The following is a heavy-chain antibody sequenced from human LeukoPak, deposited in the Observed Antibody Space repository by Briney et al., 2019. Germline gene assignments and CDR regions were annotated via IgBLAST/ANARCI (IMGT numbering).Heavy chain of an antibody. Sequence: PLETLSLTCTVSGYSISSGYYWGWIRQPPGKGLEWIGSIYHNGNTYYNPSLKSRVTISVDTSKNQFSLKLSSVTAADTAVYYCARHYYDSSGYYYFDYWGQGTLVTVSS. J-gene: IGHJ4*02. V-gene: IGHV4-38-2*02. CDR1: GYSISSGYY. CDR2: IYHNGNT. CDR3: ARHYYDSSGYYYFDY. D-gene: IGHD3-22*01.